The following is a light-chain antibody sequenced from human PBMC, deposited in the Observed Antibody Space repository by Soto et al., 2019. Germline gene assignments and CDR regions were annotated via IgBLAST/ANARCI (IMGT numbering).Light chain of an antibody. J-gene: IGKJ4*01. CDR3: QHYDNLPLT. Sequence: DIQMTQSPSSLSASVGDRVTITCQASQDISNYLNWYQQKPGKAPKLLIYDSSNLETGDPSRFSGSGSGTDFTFTINRLQAEDIATYYCQHYDNLPLTFGGGTQVEIK. CDR1: QDISNY. V-gene: IGKV1-33*01. CDR2: DSS.